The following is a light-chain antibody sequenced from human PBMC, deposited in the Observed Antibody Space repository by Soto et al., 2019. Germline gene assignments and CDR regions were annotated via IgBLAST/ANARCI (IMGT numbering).Light chain of an antibody. CDR3: QQRGAWPTFT. Sequence: DIVLTQSPGTLSLSPGERATLSCRASRSIGTYLAWYQHKPGQAPRLVIYDASDRPSGIPARFSGSGSGTNFTLTISSLEAEDFAVYYCQQRGAWPTFTFGGGTKVEIK. CDR2: DAS. J-gene: IGKJ4*01. CDR1: RSIGTY. V-gene: IGKV3-11*01.